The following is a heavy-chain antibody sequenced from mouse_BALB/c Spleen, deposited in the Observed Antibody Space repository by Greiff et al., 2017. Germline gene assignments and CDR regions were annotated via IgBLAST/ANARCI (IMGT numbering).Heavy chain of an antibody. CDR3: AREYGNFAY. CDR1: GFSLTSYG. CDR2: IWAGGST. J-gene: IGHJ3*01. D-gene: IGHD2-10*02. Sequence: VKVVESGPGLVAPSQSLSITCTVSGFSLTSYGVHWVRQPPGKGLEWLGVIWAGGSTNYNSALMSRLSISKDNSKSQVFLKMNSLQTDDTAMYYCAREYGNFAYWGQGTLVTVSA. V-gene: IGHV2-9*02.